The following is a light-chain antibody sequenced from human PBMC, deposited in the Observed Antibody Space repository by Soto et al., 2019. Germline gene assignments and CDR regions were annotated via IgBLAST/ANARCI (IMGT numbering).Light chain of an antibody. V-gene: IGKV3-20*01. J-gene: IGKJ4*02. CDR3: QQDGSSPLT. CDR2: GAS. Sequence: EIVLTQSPGTLSLSPGERATLSCRASQSVRSNYLAWYQQKPGQAPRLLIYGASSRATGFPDRFSGSGSGTDFTLTISRLDPEDFALYYCQQDGSSPLTFGGGTKVEIK. CDR1: QSVRSNY.